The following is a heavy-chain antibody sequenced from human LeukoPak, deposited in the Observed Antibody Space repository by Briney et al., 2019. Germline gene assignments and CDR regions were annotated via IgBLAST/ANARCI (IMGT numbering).Heavy chain of an antibody. CDR2: ISHSGTT. CDR3: EREGDILGATIDS. D-gene: IGHD1-26*01. CDR1: DYSISSGYF. V-gene: IGHV4-38-2*02. Sequence: QASETLSLTCFASDYSISSGYFWGWIRRPPGKGLEWIGSISHSGTTYYNPSFKSRVTISLDTSKNQFSLKLKSVTAADTAFYYCEREGDILGATIDSWGQGTLVTVSS. J-gene: IGHJ4*02.